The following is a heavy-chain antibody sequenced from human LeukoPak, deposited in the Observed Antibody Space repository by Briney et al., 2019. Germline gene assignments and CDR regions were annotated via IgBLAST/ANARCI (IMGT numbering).Heavy chain of an antibody. V-gene: IGHV1-18*04. Sequence: ASVKVSCKASGYTFTSYYMHWVRQAPGQGLEWMGWISAYNGNTNYAQKLQGRVTMTTDTSTSTAYMELRSLRSDDTAVYYCARDRWELLHFDYWGQGTLVTVSS. J-gene: IGHJ4*02. D-gene: IGHD1-26*01. CDR3: ARDRWELLHFDY. CDR2: ISAYNGNT. CDR1: GYTFTSYY.